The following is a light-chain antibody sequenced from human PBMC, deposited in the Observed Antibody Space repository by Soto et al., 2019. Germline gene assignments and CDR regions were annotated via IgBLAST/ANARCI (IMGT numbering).Light chain of an antibody. CDR1: SSDVGAYEY. Sequence: QSVLTQPPSASGSPGQSVTISCTGTSSDVGAYEYVSWYQHHPGRAPKLILYEVTKRPSGVPGRFSGSKSGNTASLTVSGLQAEDEADYYCGSYAGSSVVFGTGTKVTVL. CDR2: EVT. V-gene: IGLV2-8*01. CDR3: GSYAGSSVV. J-gene: IGLJ1*01.